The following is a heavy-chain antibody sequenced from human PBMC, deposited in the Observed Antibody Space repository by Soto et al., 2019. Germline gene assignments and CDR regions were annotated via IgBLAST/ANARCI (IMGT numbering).Heavy chain of an antibody. CDR1: GGTFSSYA. Sequence: GASVKVSCKASGGTFSSYAISWVRQAPGQGLEWMGGIIPIFGTANYARKFQGRVTITADESTSTAYMELSSLRSEDTAVYYCARGESPYYDILTGYSYYYGMDVWGQGTTVTVSS. V-gene: IGHV1-69*13. D-gene: IGHD3-9*01. CDR3: ARGESPYYDILTGYSYYYGMDV. CDR2: IIPIFGTA. J-gene: IGHJ6*02.